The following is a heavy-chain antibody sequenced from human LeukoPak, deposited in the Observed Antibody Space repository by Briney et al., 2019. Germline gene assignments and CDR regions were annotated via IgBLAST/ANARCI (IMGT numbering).Heavy chain of an antibody. D-gene: IGHD1-26*01. J-gene: IGHJ4*02. CDR3: ARGGRSGSQDKFDY. CDR1: GFTYCSYA. Sequence: GGSLSLSCASSGFTYCSYAMHWVRQAPGKGLEFVSGISSDGDRTYYVSSVRGRFIISRGNSKNTLDLQMGSLRGDDMAVYYCARGGRSGSQDKFDYWGQGTLVTVSS. CDR2: ISSDGDRT. V-gene: IGHV3-64*01.